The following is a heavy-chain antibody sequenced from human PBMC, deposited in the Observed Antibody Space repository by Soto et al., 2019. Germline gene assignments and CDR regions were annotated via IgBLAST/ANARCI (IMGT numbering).Heavy chain of an antibody. CDR3: TTASQWLPPYS. CDR1: GFTFTKAW. CDR2: IKSRADGGTT. Sequence: EVQLVESGGGLVKPGGSLRLSCAASGFTFTKAWMTWVRQTPGKGVEWVGRIKSRADGGTTDYAASVKDRFIISRDDSNDTLYLHMNRLKTDDTAVYYCTTASQWLPPYSWGQGALVTVSS. V-gene: IGHV3-15*01. J-gene: IGHJ4*02. D-gene: IGHD6-19*01.